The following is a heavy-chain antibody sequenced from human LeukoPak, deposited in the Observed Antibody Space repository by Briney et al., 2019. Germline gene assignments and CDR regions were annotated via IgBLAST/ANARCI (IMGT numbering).Heavy chain of an antibody. CDR2: IRGGGGSA. J-gene: IGHJ3*02. Sequence: GGSLRLSCTASGFTFSAYAMMWVRQAPGKGPEWVSAIRGGGGSAFYADSVKGRFTISRDNSKCTLFLQMNSLRAEDTAVYYCARDPNGDYIGAFDMWGPGTMVTVSS. CDR1: GFTFSAYA. D-gene: IGHD4-17*01. CDR3: ARDPNGDYIGAFDM. V-gene: IGHV3-23*01.